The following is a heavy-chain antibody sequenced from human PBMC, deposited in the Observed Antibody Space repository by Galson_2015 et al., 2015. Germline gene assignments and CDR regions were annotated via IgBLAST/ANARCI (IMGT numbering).Heavy chain of an antibody. CDR3: ASENDYGDSEGFDY. J-gene: IGHJ4*02. D-gene: IGHD4-17*01. V-gene: IGHV1-69*02. CDR2: IIPILGIA. Sequence: SVKVSCKASGGTFSSYTISWVRQAPGQGLEWMGRIIPILGIANYAQKFKGRVTITADKSTSTAYMELSSLRSEDTAVYYCASENDYGDSEGFDYWGQGTLVTVSS. CDR1: GGTFSSYT.